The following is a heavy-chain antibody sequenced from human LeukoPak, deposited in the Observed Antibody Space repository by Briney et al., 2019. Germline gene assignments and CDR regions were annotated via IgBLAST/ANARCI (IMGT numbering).Heavy chain of an antibody. J-gene: IGHJ4*02. D-gene: IGHD2-2*01. Sequence: SGGPLRLSCAASGFTFSSYSMNWVRQAPGKGLEWVSSISSSSYIYYADSVKGRFTISRDNAKNSLYLQMNSLRAEDTAVYYCARGAYCSSTSCYVEDYWGQGTLVTVSS. CDR1: GFTFSSYS. CDR3: ARGAYCSSTSCYVEDY. CDR2: ISSSSYI. V-gene: IGHV3-21*01.